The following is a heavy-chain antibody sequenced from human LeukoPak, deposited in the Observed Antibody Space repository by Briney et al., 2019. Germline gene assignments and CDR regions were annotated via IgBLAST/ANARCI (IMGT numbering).Heavy chain of an antibody. CDR1: GGSISSGDYY. D-gene: IGHD4-17*01. Sequence: SETLSLTGTVSGGSISSGDYYWSWIRQPPGKGLEWIGYIYYSGSTYYNPSLKSRVTISVDTSKNQFSLKLSSVTAADTAVYYCARSVTTRQRAGDYFDYWGQGTLVTVSS. V-gene: IGHV4-30-4*01. J-gene: IGHJ4*02. CDR3: ARSVTTRQRAGDYFDY. CDR2: IYYSGST.